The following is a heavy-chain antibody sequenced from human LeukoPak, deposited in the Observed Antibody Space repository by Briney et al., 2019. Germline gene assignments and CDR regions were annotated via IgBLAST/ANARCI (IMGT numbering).Heavy chain of an antibody. Sequence: GGFLRLSCAASGFTFSSYSMNWVRQAPGKGLEWVSSISSSSSYIYYADSVKGRFTISRDNAKNSLYLQMNSLRAEDTAVYYCARDSAYYDFWSGSGGIDYWGQGTLVTVSS. V-gene: IGHV3-21*03. J-gene: IGHJ4*02. CDR3: ARDSAYYDFWSGSGGIDY. CDR2: ISSSSSYI. D-gene: IGHD3-3*01. CDR1: GFTFSSYS.